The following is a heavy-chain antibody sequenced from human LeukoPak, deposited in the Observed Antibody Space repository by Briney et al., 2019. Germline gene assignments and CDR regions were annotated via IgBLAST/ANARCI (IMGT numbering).Heavy chain of an antibody. CDR3: ARVADIFDY. Sequence: ASETLSLTCAVYGGSFSGYYWSWSRQPPGRGLEWIGEINHSGSTNYNPSLKSRVTISVDTSKNQFSLKLSSVTAADTAVYYCARVADIFDYWGQGTLVTVSS. CDR1: GGSFSGYY. CDR2: INHSGST. J-gene: IGHJ4*02. V-gene: IGHV4-34*01.